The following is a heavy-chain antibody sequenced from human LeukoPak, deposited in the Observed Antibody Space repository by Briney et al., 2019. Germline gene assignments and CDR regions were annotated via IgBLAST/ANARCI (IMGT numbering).Heavy chain of an antibody. V-gene: IGHV3-48*03. D-gene: IGHD6-19*01. J-gene: IGHJ4*02. CDR2: ISGDNKAI. CDR3: ATSLSGWFGPSAYY. Sequence: GGSLRLSCAASGFAFSTYEISWVRQAPGRGLEWVSFISGDNKAIHYADSVKGRFTISGDNAKNSVFLQMNSLRVEDTVVYYCATSLSGWFGPSAYYWGQGTLVTVSS. CDR1: GFAFSTYE.